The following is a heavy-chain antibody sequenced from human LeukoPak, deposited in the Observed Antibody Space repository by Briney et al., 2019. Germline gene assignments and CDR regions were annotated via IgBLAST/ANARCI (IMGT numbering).Heavy chain of an antibody. CDR2: MNPNSGNT. D-gene: IGHD3-3*01. J-gene: IGHJ6*02. Sequence: GASVKVSCKASGYSFTTYDVNWVRQATGQGLEWMGWMNPNSGNTGYAQKFQGRVTMTRNTSISTAYMDLSSPRSEDTAVYYCARGQGDFWSGFSDFGLDVWGQGTTVTVSS. CDR3: ARGQGDFWSGFSDFGLDV. CDR1: GYSFTTYD. V-gene: IGHV1-8*01.